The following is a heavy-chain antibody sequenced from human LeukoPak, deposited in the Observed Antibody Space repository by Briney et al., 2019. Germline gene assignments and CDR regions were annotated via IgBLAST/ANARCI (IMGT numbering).Heavy chain of an antibody. Sequence: GGSLRLSCAASGFTFSSYAMSWVRQAPGRGLEWVSAISGSGVSTYYADSVKGGFTISRDNSKNTLYLQMNSLRAEDTAVYYCAKLSPLPRGGYYHYYMDVWGKGTTVTVSS. CDR3: AKLSPLPRGGYYHYYMDV. CDR1: GFTFSSYA. CDR2: ISGSGVST. J-gene: IGHJ6*03. V-gene: IGHV3-23*01. D-gene: IGHD3-16*01.